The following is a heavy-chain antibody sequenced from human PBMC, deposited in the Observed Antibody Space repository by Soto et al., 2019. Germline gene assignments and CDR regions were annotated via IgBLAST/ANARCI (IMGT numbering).Heavy chain of an antibody. Sequence: GGSLRVSCAAAGFTFSSYGRHWVRQATGKGLEWVAVIWYDGSNKYYADSVKGRFTISRDNSKNTLYLQMNSLRAEDTAVYYCARDVYCGGDCHPPPGEIYYYYYGMDVWGQGTTVTVSS. CDR2: IWYDGSNK. CDR1: GFTFSSYG. D-gene: IGHD2-21*02. V-gene: IGHV3-33*01. CDR3: ARDVYCGGDCHPPPGEIYYYYYGMDV. J-gene: IGHJ6*02.